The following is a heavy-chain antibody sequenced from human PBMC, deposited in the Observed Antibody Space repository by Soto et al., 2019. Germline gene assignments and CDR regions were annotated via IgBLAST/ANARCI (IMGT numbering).Heavy chain of an antibody. Sequence: PSETLSLTCTVSGGSISSYYWSWIRQPPGKGLEWIGYIYYSGSTNYNPSLKSRVTISVDTSKNQFSLKLSSVTAADTAVYYCARFRVVPSAIVDWFDPWGQGTLVTVSS. CDR2: IYYSGST. D-gene: IGHD2-2*02. CDR1: GGSISSYY. J-gene: IGHJ5*02. CDR3: ARFRVVPSAIVDWFDP. V-gene: IGHV4-59*01.